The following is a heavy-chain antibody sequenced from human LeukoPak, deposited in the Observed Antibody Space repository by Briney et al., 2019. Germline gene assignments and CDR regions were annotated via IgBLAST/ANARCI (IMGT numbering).Heavy chain of an antibody. Sequence: SETLSLTCTVSGGSISSYYWNWIRQPPGKGLEWIGSIYHSGSTYYNPSLKSRVTISVDTSKNQFSLKLSSVTAADTAVYYCAREESGSLGYADYWGQGTLVTVSS. CDR1: GGSISSYY. J-gene: IGHJ4*02. CDR3: AREESGSLGYADY. CDR2: IYHSGST. D-gene: IGHD1-26*01. V-gene: IGHV4-38-2*02.